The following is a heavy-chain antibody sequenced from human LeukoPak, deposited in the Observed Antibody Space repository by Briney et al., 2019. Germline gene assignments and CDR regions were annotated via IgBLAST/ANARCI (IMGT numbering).Heavy chain of an antibody. CDR1: GDSISSSSYY. D-gene: IGHD3-22*01. CDR2: IYYSGST. Sequence: SQTLSLTCTVSGDSISSSSYYWGWIRQPPGKGLEWIGSIYYSGSTYYNPSLKSRVTISVDTSKNQFSLKLSSVTAADTAVYYCARSELTYYYDSSGYYPFDYWGQGTLVTVSS. CDR3: ARSELTYYYDSSGYYPFDY. J-gene: IGHJ4*02. V-gene: IGHV4-39*01.